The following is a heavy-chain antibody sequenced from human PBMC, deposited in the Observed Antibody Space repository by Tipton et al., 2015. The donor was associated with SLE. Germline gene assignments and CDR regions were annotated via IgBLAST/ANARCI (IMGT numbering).Heavy chain of an antibody. CDR1: GGSISSSSYY. CDR3: ARTQGVWSGYYMDY. V-gene: IGHV4-61*01. J-gene: IGHJ4*02. Sequence: TLSLTCTVSGGSISSSSYYWSWIRQPPGKGLEWIGYIYYSGSTNYNPSLKSRVTISVDTSKNQFSLKLSSVTAADTAVYYCARTQGVWSGYYMDYWGQGTLVTVSS. CDR2: IYYSGST. D-gene: IGHD3-3*01.